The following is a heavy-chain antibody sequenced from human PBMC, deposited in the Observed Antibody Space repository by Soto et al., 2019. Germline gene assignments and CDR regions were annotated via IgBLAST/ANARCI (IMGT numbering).Heavy chain of an antibody. V-gene: IGHV3-23*01. Sequence: GESLKISCAASDFTFSSYAMSWVRQAPGKGLEWVSGIHASGGSTYYADSVRGRFTISRDNSKNTLFLQMNSLRAEDTAVYYCARNSQYDFWTGYSNPFDYWGQGTLVTVSS. CDR2: IHASGGST. J-gene: IGHJ4*02. CDR3: ARNSQYDFWTGYSNPFDY. D-gene: IGHD3-3*01. CDR1: DFTFSSYA.